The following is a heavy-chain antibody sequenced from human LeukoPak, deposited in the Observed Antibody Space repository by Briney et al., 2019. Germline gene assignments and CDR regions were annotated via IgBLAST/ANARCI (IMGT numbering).Heavy chain of an antibody. CDR2: ISSGSSYI. J-gene: IGHJ4*02. CDR3: ARAPGHMGYFDY. Sequence: GGTLRLSCAASGFTFSTYTMNWVRQAPGKGLEWVSSISSGSSYIYYTDSVRGRFTISRDNAKNSLYLQMNSLRAEDTAVYYCARAPGHMGYFDYWGQGTLVTVSS. CDR1: GFTFSTYT. D-gene: IGHD2-21*01. V-gene: IGHV3-21*01.